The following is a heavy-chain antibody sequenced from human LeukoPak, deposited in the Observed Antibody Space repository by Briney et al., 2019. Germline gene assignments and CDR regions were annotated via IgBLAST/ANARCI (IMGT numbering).Heavy chain of an antibody. J-gene: IGHJ2*01. Sequence: GGSLRLSCAASGFTFSSYAMSWVRQAPGKGLEWVSAISGSGGSTYYADSVKGRFTISRDNAKSSLYLQMNSLRADDTAVYYCARRIAGTATGGYFEPWGRGTLVSVSS. D-gene: IGHD6-19*01. CDR2: ISGSGGST. CDR1: GFTFSSYA. V-gene: IGHV3-23*01. CDR3: ARRIAGTATGGYFEP.